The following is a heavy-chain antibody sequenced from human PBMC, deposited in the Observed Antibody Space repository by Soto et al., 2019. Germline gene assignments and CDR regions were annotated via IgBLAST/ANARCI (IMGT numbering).Heavy chain of an antibody. CDR1: GFTFSSYA. CDR3: AKDLGGYDVRGYFDL. V-gene: IGHV3-23*01. D-gene: IGHD5-12*01. Sequence: GGSLRLSCAASGFTFSSYAMSWVRQAPGKGLEWVSAISGSGGSTYYADSVKGRFTISRDNSKNTLYLQMNSLRAEDTAVYYCAKDLGGYDVRGYFDLWGRGTLVTVSS. CDR2: ISGSGGST. J-gene: IGHJ2*01.